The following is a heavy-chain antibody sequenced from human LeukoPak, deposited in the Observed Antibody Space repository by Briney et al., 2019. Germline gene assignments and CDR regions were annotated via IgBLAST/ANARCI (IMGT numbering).Heavy chain of an antibody. D-gene: IGHD3-10*01. J-gene: IGHJ4*02. CDR3: AKDGQVRGAIPHYSDS. CDR2: VSGSGGRT. V-gene: IGHV3-23*01. Sequence: GGSLRLSCAASGFTFNTYAMTWVRQAPGRGLEWVSTVSGSGGRTYYADSVEGRFTISRDNSNNTLYLHMTRLRAEDTALYSCAKDGQVRGAIPHYSDSWGQGTLVTVSS. CDR1: GFTFNTYA.